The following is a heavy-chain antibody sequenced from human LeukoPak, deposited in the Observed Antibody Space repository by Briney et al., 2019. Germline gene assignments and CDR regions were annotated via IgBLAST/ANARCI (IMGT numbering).Heavy chain of an antibody. D-gene: IGHD3-22*01. V-gene: IGHV5-51*01. CDR1: GYSFTSYW. J-gene: IGHJ3*02. CDR3: ARLYDSSGYYYGLFDI. Sequence: GESLKISCKGSGYSFTSYWIGWVRQMPGKGLEWMGIIYPGDSDTRYSPSFQGQVTISADKSISTAYLQWSSLKASDTATYYCARLYDSSGYYYGLFDIWGQGTMVTVSS. CDR2: IYPGDSDT.